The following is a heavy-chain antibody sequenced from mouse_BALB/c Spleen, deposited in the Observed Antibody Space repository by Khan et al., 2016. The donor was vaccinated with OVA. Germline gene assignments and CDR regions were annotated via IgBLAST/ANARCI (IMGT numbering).Heavy chain of an antibody. CDR3: ARGGYGSPFAY. Sequence: QVQLQQSGPELVRPGASAKMSCKASGYTFTSFWIHWVKQRPGQGLEWIGMIDPSKSETRLNQKFKDKATLNVDKSSNTAYMQLSRLTSEDSVVYYCARGGYGSPFAYWGQGTLVTVSA. D-gene: IGHD1-1*01. J-gene: IGHJ3*01. CDR2: IDPSKSET. CDR1: GYTFTSFW. V-gene: IGHV1S127*01.